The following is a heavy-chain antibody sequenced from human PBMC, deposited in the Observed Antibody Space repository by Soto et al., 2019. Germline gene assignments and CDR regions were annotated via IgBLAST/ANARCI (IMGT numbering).Heavy chain of an antibody. CDR1: GGSFSGYY. J-gene: IGHJ5*02. CDR3: ARGRTKAPIAARPFWFDP. Sequence: QVQLQQWGAGLLKPSETLSLTCAVYGGSFSGYYLSWIRQPPGKGLEWIGEINHSGSTNYNPSLKSRVTISVDTSKHQFSLKLSSVTAADTAVYYCARGRTKAPIAARPFWFDPWGQGTLVTVSS. CDR2: INHSGST. V-gene: IGHV4-34*01. D-gene: IGHD6-6*01.